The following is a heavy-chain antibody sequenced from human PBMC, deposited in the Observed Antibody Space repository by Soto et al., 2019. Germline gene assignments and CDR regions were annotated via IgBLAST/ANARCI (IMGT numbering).Heavy chain of an antibody. V-gene: IGHV1-69*12. D-gene: IGHD5-12*01. CDR3: VRVVAIPGYPDN. J-gene: IGHJ4*02. Sequence: QVQLVKSGAEVRQPASSVKVSCKTSGGTFSSYAISWVRQAPRHGLEWMGGIVPIVDTSTYAQKFQGRVTITADESTSTAYMELSSLRSDDTAIYYCVRVVAIPGYPDNWGQGTLVTVSS. CDR2: IVPIVDTS. CDR1: GGTFSSYA.